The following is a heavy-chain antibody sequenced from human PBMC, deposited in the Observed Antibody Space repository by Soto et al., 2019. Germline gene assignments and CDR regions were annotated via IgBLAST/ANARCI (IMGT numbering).Heavy chain of an antibody. Sequence: SETLSLTCTVSGGSISSSNWWSWVRQPPGKGLEWIGEIYHSGSTNYNPSLKSRVTISVDKSKNQFSLKLSSVTAADTAVYYCARCYGSGSSYYYYYGMDVWGQGTTVTVSS. J-gene: IGHJ6*02. CDR1: GGSISSSNW. CDR3: ARCYGSGSSYYYYYGMDV. D-gene: IGHD3-10*01. V-gene: IGHV4-4*02. CDR2: IYHSGST.